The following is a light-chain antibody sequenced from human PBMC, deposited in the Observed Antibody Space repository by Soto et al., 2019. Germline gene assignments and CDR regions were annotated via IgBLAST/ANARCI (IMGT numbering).Light chain of an antibody. CDR1: QTISYW. Sequence: DIHMTPSPSTLSTCQSHSFTVTFRASQTISYWLAWYQQKPGKAPKLLIYDASSLEGGVPPRFSGSRSGTEFTLTISSLQPDDFATYYCQQYFRYPWTFGPGTKV. J-gene: IGKJ1*01. V-gene: IGKV1-5*01. CDR3: QQYFRYPWT. CDR2: DAS.